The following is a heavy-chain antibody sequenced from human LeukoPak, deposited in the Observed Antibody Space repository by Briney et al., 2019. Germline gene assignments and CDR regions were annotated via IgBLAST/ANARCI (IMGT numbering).Heavy chain of an antibody. CDR2: INPSGGGT. D-gene: IGHD3-3*01. Sequence: ASVKVSCKASGYTFTTYYIHWVRQAPGQGLEWMGLINPSGGGTTYAQKFQGRVTMTRDTSTNTVYMELSSLRSEDTAVYYCARVANDFWSGYYTDYWGQGTLVTVSS. CDR3: ARVANDFWSGYYTDY. V-gene: IGHV1-46*01. CDR1: GYTFTTYY. J-gene: IGHJ4*02.